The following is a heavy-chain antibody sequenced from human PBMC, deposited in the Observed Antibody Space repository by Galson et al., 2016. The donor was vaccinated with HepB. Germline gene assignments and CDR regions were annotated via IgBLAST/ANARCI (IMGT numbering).Heavy chain of an antibody. Sequence: SLRLSCAASGFTFSSYAMSWVHQAPGKGLEWVSTISGSGYNTYYADSVKGRFTISRDNSKNTLYLQMNSLRAEDTAVYYCATEAPILAPTLDYWGQGTLVTVSS. J-gene: IGHJ4*02. CDR1: GFTFSSYA. V-gene: IGHV3-23*01. CDR3: ATEAPILAPTLDY. CDR2: ISGSGYNT. D-gene: IGHD2/OR15-2a*01.